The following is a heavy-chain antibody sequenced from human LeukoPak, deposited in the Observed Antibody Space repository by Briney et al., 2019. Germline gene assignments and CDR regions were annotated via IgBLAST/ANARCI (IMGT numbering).Heavy chain of an antibody. CDR1: GGSISSGGYY. D-gene: IGHD2-15*01. V-gene: IGHV4-31*03. J-gene: IGHJ3*02. Sequence: PSETLSLTCTVSGGSISSGGYYWSWIRQHPGKGLEWIGYIYYSGSTYYNPSLKSRVTISVDRSKNQFSLKLSSVTAADTAVYYCASVRYCSGGSCYMARDAFDIWGQGTMVTVSS. CDR2: IYYSGST. CDR3: ASVRYCSGGSCYMARDAFDI.